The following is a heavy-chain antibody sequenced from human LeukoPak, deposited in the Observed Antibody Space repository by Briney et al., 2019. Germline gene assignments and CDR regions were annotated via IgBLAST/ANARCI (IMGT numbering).Heavy chain of an antibody. CDR2: IYYSGST. CDR1: GGSISSYH. CDR3: ARAYGGYSSSPYNWLDP. Sequence: ASETLSLTCTVSGGSISSYHWSWIRQSPGKGLEWIGYIYYSGSTNYNPSLKSRVTISLCTSKNQFSLKLISVTAADTAVYYCARAYGGYSSSPYNWLDPWGQGTLVIVSS. V-gene: IGHV4-59*01. D-gene: IGHD6-6*01. J-gene: IGHJ5*02.